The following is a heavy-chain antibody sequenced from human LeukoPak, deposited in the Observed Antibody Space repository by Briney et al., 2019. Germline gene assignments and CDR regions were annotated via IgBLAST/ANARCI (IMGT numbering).Heavy chain of an antibody. CDR2: ISGTGFTT. CDR1: GFTFNSYT. D-gene: IGHD1-26*01. V-gene: IGHV3-23*01. J-gene: IGHJ4*03. CDR3: TKDVQVGPTRGFFDF. Sequence: GGSLRLSCAASGFTFNSYTMSWVRQAPGKGLEWVAVISGTGFTTLHQDSVEGRFTISRDNSKNILYLQMDGLRAEDTAIYFCTKDVQVGPTRGFFDFWGQGTLVTVSP.